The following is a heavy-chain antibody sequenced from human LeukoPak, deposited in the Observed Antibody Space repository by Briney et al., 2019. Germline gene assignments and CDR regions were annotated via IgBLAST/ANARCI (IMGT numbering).Heavy chain of an antibody. D-gene: IGHD3-9*01. V-gene: IGHV4-31*03. CDR3: ARGGILTGYYKLPDAFDI. J-gene: IGHJ3*02. CDR1: GGSISSGAYY. Sequence: KPSETLSLTCTVSGGSISSGAYYWSWIRQHPGKGLEWIGYIYYSGSTYYNPSLKSRVTISIDTSENQFSLKLSSVTAADTAVYYCARGGILTGYYKLPDAFDIWGQGTMVTVSS. CDR2: IYYSGST.